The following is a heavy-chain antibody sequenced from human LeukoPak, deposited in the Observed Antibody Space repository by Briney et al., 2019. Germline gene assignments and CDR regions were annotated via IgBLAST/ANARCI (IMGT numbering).Heavy chain of an antibody. V-gene: IGHV1-8*01. CDR2: MNPNSGNT. CDR3: AREDSGGYSYDSRGYGANWDFDL. CDR1: GYTFTSYD. Sequence: GASVTVSCKASGYTFTSYDINWVRQATGQGLEWMGWMNPNSGNTGYAQKFQGRVTMTRNTSISTAYMELSSLRSEDTAVYYCAREDSGGYSYDSRGYGANWDFDLWGRGTLVTVSS. D-gene: IGHD5-18*01. J-gene: IGHJ2*01.